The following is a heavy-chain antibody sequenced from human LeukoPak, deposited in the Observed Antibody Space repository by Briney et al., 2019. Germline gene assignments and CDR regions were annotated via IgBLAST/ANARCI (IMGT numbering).Heavy chain of an antibody. CDR2: INPNDGDT. D-gene: IGHD2-2*01. V-gene: IGHV1-2*02. CDR1: GYTFTDCY. Sequence: ASVKVSCKASGYTFTDCYMHWVRQAPGQGFEWMGWINPNDGDTNYAQKFQGRVTMTRDTSISTAHMEVSRLRSDDTAVYYCAKANFLYCSSSTCLFDYWGQGTLVTVSS. CDR3: AKANFLYCSSSTCLFDY. J-gene: IGHJ4*02.